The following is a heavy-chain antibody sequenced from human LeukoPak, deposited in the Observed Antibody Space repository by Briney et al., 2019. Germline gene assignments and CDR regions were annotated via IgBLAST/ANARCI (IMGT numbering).Heavy chain of an antibody. V-gene: IGHV4-39*01. CDR3: ARTRYYYNSRSYGAPYYFDY. CDR2: IYYGGST. D-gene: IGHD3-10*01. J-gene: IGHJ4*02. Sequence: SETLSLTCTVSGGSIRSSTYYWGWIRQPPGKGLEWIGSIYYGGSTYYNPSLKSRVTISVDTSKNQFPLKLSSVTAADTAVYYCARTRYYYNSRSYGAPYYFDYWGQGTLVTVSS. CDR1: GGSIRSSTYY.